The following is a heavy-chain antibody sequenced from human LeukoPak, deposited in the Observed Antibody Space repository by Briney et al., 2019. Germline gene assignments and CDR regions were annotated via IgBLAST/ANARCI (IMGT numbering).Heavy chain of an antibody. CDR1: GYTFTSYD. Sequence: AASVKVSCKASGYTFTSYDTNWVRQATGQGLEWMGWMNPNSGNTGYAQKFQGRVTMTRNTSISTAYMELSSLRSEDTAVYYCAREVATDYYYYYGMDVWGQGTTVTVSS. D-gene: IGHD5-12*01. J-gene: IGHJ6*02. CDR3: AREVATDYYYYYGMDV. V-gene: IGHV1-8*01. CDR2: MNPNSGNT.